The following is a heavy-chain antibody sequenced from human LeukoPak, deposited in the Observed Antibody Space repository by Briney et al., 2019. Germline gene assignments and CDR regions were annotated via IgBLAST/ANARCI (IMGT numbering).Heavy chain of an antibody. Sequence: PGGSLRLSCAASGFTFSSYGMHWVRQAPGKGLEWVAVIWYDGSNKYYADSVKGRFTISRDNSKNTLYLQMNSLRAEDTAVYYCARSTRSGLYYFDYWGQGTLVTVSS. CDR2: IWYDGSNK. D-gene: IGHD3-3*01. CDR3: ARSTRSGLYYFDY. CDR1: GFTFSSYG. J-gene: IGHJ4*02. V-gene: IGHV3-33*01.